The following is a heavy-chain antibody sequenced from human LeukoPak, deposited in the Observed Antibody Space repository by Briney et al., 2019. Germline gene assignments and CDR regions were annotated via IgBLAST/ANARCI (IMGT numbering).Heavy chain of an antibody. J-gene: IGHJ4*02. Sequence: SETLSLTRTVSGGSISSYYWSWIRQPPGKGLEWIGYIYYSGSTNYNPSLKSRVTISVDASKNQFSLKLSSVTAADTAVYYCVRAGYGGNSADYWGQGTLVTVSS. CDR2: IYYSGST. CDR3: VRAGYGGNSADY. V-gene: IGHV4-59*12. CDR1: GGSISSYY. D-gene: IGHD4-23*01.